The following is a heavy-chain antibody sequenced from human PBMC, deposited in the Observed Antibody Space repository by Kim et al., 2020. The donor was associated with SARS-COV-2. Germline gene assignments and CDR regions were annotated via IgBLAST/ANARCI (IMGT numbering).Heavy chain of an antibody. CDR1: GFTFGDYA. CDR2: IRSKAYGGTT. D-gene: IGHD1-26*01. Sequence: GGSLRLSCTASGFTFGDYAMSWVRQAPGKGLEWVGFIRSKAYGGTTEYAASVKGRFTISRDDSKSIAYLQMNSLKTEDTAVYYCTRVAKWTDYWGQGTLVTVSS. V-gene: IGHV3-49*04. J-gene: IGHJ4*02. CDR3: TRVAKWTDY.